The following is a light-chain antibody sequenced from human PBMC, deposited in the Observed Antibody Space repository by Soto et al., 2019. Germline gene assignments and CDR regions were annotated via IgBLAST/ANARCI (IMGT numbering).Light chain of an antibody. V-gene: IGKV3-20*01. CDR2: DAS. CDR3: QQYSMAPLT. J-gene: IGKJ1*01. Sequence: EIVLTHSPGTLSLSPGERATLSCRASLTISDNYLAWYQQKAGQAPRLVIYDASNRATGIPDRFSASGSGTDFTLTLSRLEPEDFAVYYCQQYSMAPLTFGQGTKVEVK. CDR1: LTISDNY.